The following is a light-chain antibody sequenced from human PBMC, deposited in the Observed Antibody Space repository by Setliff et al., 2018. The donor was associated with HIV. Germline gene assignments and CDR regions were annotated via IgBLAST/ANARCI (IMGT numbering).Light chain of an antibody. J-gene: IGLJ1*01. CDR1: SRDVGGHNY. Sequence: QSALTQPASVSGSLGQSITMSCTGTSRDVGGHNYVSWYQQHPGKAPKLMISNVSNRPSGVSNRFSGSKFGNTASLTISGLQAEDEADYYCSSYTSSIPLYVFGPGTKVTVL. V-gene: IGLV2-14*03. CDR3: SSYTSSIPLYV. CDR2: NVS.